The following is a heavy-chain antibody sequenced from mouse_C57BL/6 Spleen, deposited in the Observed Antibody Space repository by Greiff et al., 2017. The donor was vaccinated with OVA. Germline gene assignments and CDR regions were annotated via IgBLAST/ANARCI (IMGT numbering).Heavy chain of an antibody. V-gene: IGHV5-4*03. Sequence: EVMLVESGGGLVKPGGSLKLSCAASGFTFSSYAMSWVRQTPEKRLEWVATISDGGSYAYYPDNVKGRFTISRDNAKNNLYLQMSHLKSEDTAMYYCARVENSNYPYWYFDVWGTGTTVTVSS. J-gene: IGHJ1*03. D-gene: IGHD2-5*01. CDR1: GFTFSSYA. CDR2: ISDGGSYA. CDR3: ARVENSNYPYWYFDV.